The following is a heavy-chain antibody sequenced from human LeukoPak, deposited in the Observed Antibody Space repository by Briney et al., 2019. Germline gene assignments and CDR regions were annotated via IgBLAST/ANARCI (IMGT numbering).Heavy chain of an antibody. CDR2: IYHSGST. CDR3: ARIDSGSFSRFDP. D-gene: IGHD1-26*01. J-gene: IGHJ5*02. V-gene: IGHV4-38-2*02. Sequence: PSETLSLTCTVSGYSISSGYYWGWTRQPPGKGLEWIGSIYHSGSTYYNPSLKSRVTISVDTSKNQFSLKLSSVTAADTVVYYCARIDSGSFSRFDPWGQGTLVTVSS. CDR1: GYSISSGYY.